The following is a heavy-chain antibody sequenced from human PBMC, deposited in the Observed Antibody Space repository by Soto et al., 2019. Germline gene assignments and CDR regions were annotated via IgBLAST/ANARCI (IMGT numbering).Heavy chain of an antibody. CDR1: GYTFTSYY. CDR3: ARDGVVVVVAATRHWFDP. Sequence: QVQLVQSGAEVKKPGASVKVSRKASGYTFTSYYMHWVRQAPGQGLEWMGIINPSGGSTSYAQKFQGRVTMTRDTSTSTVYMELSSLRSEATAVYYCARDGVVVVVAATRHWFDPWGQGTLVTVSS. J-gene: IGHJ5*02. CDR2: INPSGGST. D-gene: IGHD2-15*01. V-gene: IGHV1-46*01.